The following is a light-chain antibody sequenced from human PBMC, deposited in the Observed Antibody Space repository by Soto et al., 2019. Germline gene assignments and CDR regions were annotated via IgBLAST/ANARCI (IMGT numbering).Light chain of an antibody. CDR3: QQCNSYPWT. Sequence: DIQMTQSPSALSASVGDRVTITCRASQSISLYLAWYQQKPGKAPNLLIYRASNLQTGVPERFSGSGSGTEFTLTISSLQPDDFATYYCQQCNSYPWTFGQGTKVEVK. J-gene: IGKJ1*01. CDR2: RAS. V-gene: IGKV1-5*03. CDR1: QSISLY.